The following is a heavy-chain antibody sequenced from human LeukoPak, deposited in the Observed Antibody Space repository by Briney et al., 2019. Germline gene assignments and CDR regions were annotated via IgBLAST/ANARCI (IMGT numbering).Heavy chain of an antibody. Sequence: SETLSLTCTVSGGSISSYYWSWIRQPPGKGLEWIGYIYTRGSTNYNPSLKSRVTISVDTSKNHFSLKLSSVTAADTAVYYCARQSGDCRSTSCLFDYWGQGTLVTVSS. D-gene: IGHD2-2*01. CDR3: ARQSGDCRSTSCLFDY. CDR1: GGSISSYY. CDR2: IYTRGST. J-gene: IGHJ4*02. V-gene: IGHV4-4*09.